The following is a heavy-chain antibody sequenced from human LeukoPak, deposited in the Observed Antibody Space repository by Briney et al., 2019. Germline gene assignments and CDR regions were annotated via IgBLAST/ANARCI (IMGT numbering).Heavy chain of an antibody. CDR1: GFTFSTHG. Sequence: PGGSLRLSCAASGFTFSTHGLHWVRQAPGKGLEWLANISYDGSDQYYADSVKGRFTISRDNSKNTLSLQMNSLTAEDTAVYYCAASSGSYHYWGQGTLVIVSS. CDR3: AASSGSYHY. D-gene: IGHD3-10*01. CDR2: ISYDGSDQ. J-gene: IGHJ4*02. V-gene: IGHV3-30*03.